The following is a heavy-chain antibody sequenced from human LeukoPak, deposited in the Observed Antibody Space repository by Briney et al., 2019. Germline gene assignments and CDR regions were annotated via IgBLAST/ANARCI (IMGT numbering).Heavy chain of an antibody. V-gene: IGHV5-10-1*01. CDR2: IDPSDSYT. D-gene: IGHD6-19*01. Sequence: GESLQISCKGSGYSFTSYWISWVRQMPGKGLEWMGRIDPSDSYTNYSPSFQGHVTISADKSISTAYLQWSSLKASDTAMYYCAASRAAVAGTVDYWGQGTLVTVSS. CDR3: AASRAAVAGTVDY. CDR1: GYSFTSYW. J-gene: IGHJ4*02.